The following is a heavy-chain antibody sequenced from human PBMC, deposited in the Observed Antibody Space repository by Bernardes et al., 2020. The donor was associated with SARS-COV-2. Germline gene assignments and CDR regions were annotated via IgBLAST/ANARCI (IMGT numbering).Heavy chain of an antibody. V-gene: IGHV4-39*01. CDR1: GGSISSSSYY. CDR2: IYYSGST. J-gene: IGHJ4*02. Sequence: TLSLTCTVSGGSISSSSYYWGWIRQPPGKGLEWIGSIYYSGSTYYNPSLKSRVTISVDTSKNQFSLKLSSVTAADTAVYYCARRGSGYYPPFDYWGQGTLVTVSS. D-gene: IGHD3-22*01. CDR3: ARRGSGYYPPFDY.